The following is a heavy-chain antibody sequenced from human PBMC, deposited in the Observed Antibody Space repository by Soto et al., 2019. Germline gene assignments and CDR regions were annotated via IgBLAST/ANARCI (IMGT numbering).Heavy chain of an antibody. V-gene: IGHV4-4*02. J-gene: IGHJ4*02. Sequence: QVQLQESGPGLVKPSGTLSLTCAVSGGSISSSNWWSWVRQPPGKGLEWIGENNHSGTTNYIPSLKSRVTISVDKSKNQFSLELSAVTAADTGVYYCAIRTTVTSWLGYWGQGTLVTVSS. D-gene: IGHD4-17*01. CDR3: AIRTTVTSWLGY. CDR1: GGSISSSNW. CDR2: NNHSGTT.